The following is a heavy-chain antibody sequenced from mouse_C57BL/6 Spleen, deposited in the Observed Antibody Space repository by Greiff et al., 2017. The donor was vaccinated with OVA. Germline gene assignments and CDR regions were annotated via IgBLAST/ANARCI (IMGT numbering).Heavy chain of an antibody. J-gene: IGHJ4*01. CDR1: GYAFSSYW. Sequence: QVQLKESGAELVKPGASVKISCKASGYAFSSYWMNWVKQRPGKGLAWIGQIYPGDGDTNYNGKFKGKATLTADKSSSTAYMQLSSLTSEDSAVYFCARGGSNYAGAMDYWGQGTSVTVSS. CDR3: ARGGSNYAGAMDY. V-gene: IGHV1-80*01. D-gene: IGHD2-5*01. CDR2: IYPGDGDT.